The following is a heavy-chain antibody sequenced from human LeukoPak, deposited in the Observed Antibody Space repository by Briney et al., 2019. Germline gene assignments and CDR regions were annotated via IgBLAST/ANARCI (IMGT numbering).Heavy chain of an antibody. J-gene: IGHJ3*02. D-gene: IGHD4-17*01. V-gene: IGHV3-48*01. Sequence: GGSLRLSCAASGFTFSSYSMNWVRQAPGKGLEWVSYISSSSSTIYYADSVQGRFTISRDNSKNTLFLQMNSLRAEDTAVYYCAKDPNGDYVGALDMWGQGTMVTVSS. CDR2: ISSSSSTI. CDR3: AKDPNGDYVGALDM. CDR1: GFTFSSYS.